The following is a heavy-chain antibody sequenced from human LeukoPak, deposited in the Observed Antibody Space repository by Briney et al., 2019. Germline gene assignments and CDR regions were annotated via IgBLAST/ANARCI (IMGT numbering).Heavy chain of an antibody. CDR3: AKLAKYFYGSETYYFFEH. CDR1: GFSFTTYW. J-gene: IGHJ4*02. Sequence: GESLRLSCAASGFSFTTYWMSWVRQAPGKGLEWVANIKQDGTERYYVDSVKGRFTISRDNAKNSLYLQMNSLRVEDTAVYYCAKLAKYFYGSETYYFFEHWGQGTPVTASS. V-gene: IGHV3-7*01. CDR2: IKQDGTER. D-gene: IGHD3-10*01.